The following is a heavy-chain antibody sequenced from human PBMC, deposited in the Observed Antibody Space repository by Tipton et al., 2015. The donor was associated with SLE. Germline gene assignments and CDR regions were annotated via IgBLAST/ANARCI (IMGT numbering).Heavy chain of an antibody. Sequence: GSLRLSCAASGFTFSSYAMSWVRQAPGKGLEWASVIYSGGSTYYADSVKGRFTISRDNAKNSLYLQMNSLRAEDTAVYYCARVGDGHAPDYWGQGTLVTVSS. CDR3: ARVGDGHAPDY. CDR1: GFTFSSYA. CDR2: IYSGGST. D-gene: IGHD5-24*01. V-gene: IGHV3-23*03. J-gene: IGHJ4*02.